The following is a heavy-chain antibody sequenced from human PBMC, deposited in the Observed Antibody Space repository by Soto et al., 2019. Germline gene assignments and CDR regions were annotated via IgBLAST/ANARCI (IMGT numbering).Heavy chain of an antibody. V-gene: IGHV4-30-4*01. Sequence: PSETLSLTCTVSDGSISSGDYFWSWIRQPPGKGLEWIGYIYYTGSTYHNPSLKSRLTISKDTSKNQFSLRLSSVTAADTAVYYCARVRTYYYGSGSMGGWFDPWGQGTLVTVSS. CDR3: ARVRTYYYGSGSMGGWFDP. CDR1: DGSISSGDYF. J-gene: IGHJ5*02. CDR2: IYYTGST. D-gene: IGHD3-10*01.